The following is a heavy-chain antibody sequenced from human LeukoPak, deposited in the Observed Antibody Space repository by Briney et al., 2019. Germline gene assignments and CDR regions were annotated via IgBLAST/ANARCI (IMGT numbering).Heavy chain of an antibody. J-gene: IGHJ4*02. V-gene: IGHV3-23*01. D-gene: IGHD5-24*01. Sequence: GGSLRLSCAASGFTFSSYAMSWVRQAPGKGLEWVSAISGSDGGTYYVDSVKGRLIISRDNSKNTLYLQMNSLRAEDTAAYYCAKGRGPTISHPIDYWGQGTLVTVSS. CDR3: AKGRGPTISHPIDY. CDR1: GFTFSSYA. CDR2: ISGSDGGT.